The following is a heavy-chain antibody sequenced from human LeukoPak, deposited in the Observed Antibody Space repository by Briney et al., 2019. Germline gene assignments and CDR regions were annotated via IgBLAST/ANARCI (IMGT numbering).Heavy chain of an antibody. CDR3: AKSNGYGLVDI. CDR2: THTSGST. V-gene: IGHV4-4*07. Sequence: PSETLSLTCTVSGGSISSYYWTWIRQPAGKGLEWIGRTHTSGSTNYNPSLKSRVTMSVDTSRNQFSLKLNSVTAADTAVYYCAKSNGYGLVDIWGQGTMVTVSS. D-gene: IGHD3-10*01. CDR1: GGSISSYY. J-gene: IGHJ3*02.